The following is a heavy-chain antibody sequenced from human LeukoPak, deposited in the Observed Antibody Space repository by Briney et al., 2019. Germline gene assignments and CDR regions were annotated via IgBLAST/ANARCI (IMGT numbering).Heavy chain of an antibody. V-gene: IGHV3-48*03. CDR3: ARANYDFWSGYYF. CDR1: GFIFSSYW. J-gene: IGHJ4*02. Sequence: GGSLRLSCAASGFIFSSYWMSWVRQAPGKGLEWVSYISSSGSTIYYADSVKGRFTISRDNAKNSLYLQMNSLRAEDTAVYYCARANYDFWSGYYFWGQGTLVTVPS. D-gene: IGHD3-3*01. CDR2: ISSSGSTI.